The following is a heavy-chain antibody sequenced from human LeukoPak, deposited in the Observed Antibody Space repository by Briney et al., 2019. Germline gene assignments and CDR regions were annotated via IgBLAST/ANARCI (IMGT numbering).Heavy chain of an antibody. D-gene: IGHD3-22*01. CDR2: IYTTGST. CDR3: ARVTTGGYYNC. V-gene: IGHV4-4*07. CDR1: GDSVSDYP. J-gene: IGHJ4*02. Sequence: SDTLSLTCTVSGDSVSDYPWSWIRQPAGKGLEWIGRIYTTGSTNYNPSLKSRVTMSTDTSKNQFSLKLSSVTAADTAVYYCARVTTGGYYNCWGQGTLVTVSS.